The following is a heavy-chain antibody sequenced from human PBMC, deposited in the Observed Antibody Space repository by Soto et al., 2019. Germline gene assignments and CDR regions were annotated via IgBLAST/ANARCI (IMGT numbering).Heavy chain of an antibody. CDR2: IHYSGSV. V-gene: IGHV4-30-4*01. CDR1: GGSISYDHYH. J-gene: IGHJ6*02. CDR3: AREDDGGDRDYYGLDV. Sequence: QVQLQESGPGLVRPSQTLSLTCTVSGGSISYDHYHWTWIRQPPGKRLERIGYIHYSGSVFYNPSLQSRLSMSVDTSKTLFSLKLSSVTAADTAVYFCAREDDGGDRDYYGLDVWGQGTTVTVSS. D-gene: IGHD2-21*02.